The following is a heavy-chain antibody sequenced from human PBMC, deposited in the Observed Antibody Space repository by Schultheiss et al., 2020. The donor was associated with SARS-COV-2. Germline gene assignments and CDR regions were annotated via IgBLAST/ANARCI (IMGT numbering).Heavy chain of an antibody. CDR2: ISHSGST. D-gene: IGHD3-22*01. CDR1: GYAISSGYY. CDR3: ARARYYYDSRGYVYYYYYGMDV. V-gene: IGHV4-38-2*01. J-gene: IGHJ6*02. Sequence: SETLSLTCAVSGYAISSGYYWGWIRQPPGKGLEWIGSISHSGSTSYNPSLKSRVTISVDTSKNQFSLKLSSVTAADTAVYYCARARYYYDSRGYVYYYYYGMDVWGQGTTVTVSS.